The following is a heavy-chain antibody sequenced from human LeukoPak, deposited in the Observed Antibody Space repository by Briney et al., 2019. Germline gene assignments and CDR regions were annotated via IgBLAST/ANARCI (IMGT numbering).Heavy chain of an antibody. Sequence: PGGSLRLSCAASGFPFNAYWMTWVRQAPGKGLEWVSAISGSGSNTYYADSVKGRFTISRDNSKNTLYLQMNSLRAEDTAVYYCAKVRIVGATTGFDYWGQGTLVTVSS. V-gene: IGHV3-23*01. D-gene: IGHD1-26*01. J-gene: IGHJ4*02. CDR2: ISGSGSNT. CDR1: GFPFNAYW. CDR3: AKVRIVGATTGFDY.